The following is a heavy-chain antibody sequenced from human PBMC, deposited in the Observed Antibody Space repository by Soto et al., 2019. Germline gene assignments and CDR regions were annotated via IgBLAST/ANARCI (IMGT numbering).Heavy chain of an antibody. CDR1: GFTFSTYA. Sequence: PGGSLRLSCAASGFTFSTYAIHWVRQAPGKGLEWAAFISYDGKNTYYADSVKGRFTISRDNSKNTLYLQMNSLRAEDTAVYYCARDGGYCTNGVCNRGGNYYYYGMDVWGQGTTVTVSS. V-gene: IGHV3-30*04. CDR3: ARDGGYCTNGVCNRGGNYYYYGMDV. J-gene: IGHJ6*02. CDR2: ISYDGKNT. D-gene: IGHD2-8*01.